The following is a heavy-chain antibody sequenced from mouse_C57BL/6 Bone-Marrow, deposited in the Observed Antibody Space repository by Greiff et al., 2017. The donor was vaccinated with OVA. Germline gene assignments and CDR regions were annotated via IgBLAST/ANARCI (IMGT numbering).Heavy chain of an antibody. D-gene: IGHD1-1*01. V-gene: IGHV1-64*01. Sequence: LVESGAELVKPGASVKLSCKASGYTFTSYWMHWVKQRPGQGLEWIGIIHPNSGSTNYNEKFKSKATLTVDKSSSTAYMQLSSLTSEDSAVYYCARSDYYGSSGFAYGGQGTLVTVSA. CDR3: ARSDYYGSSGFAY. CDR2: IHPNSGST. J-gene: IGHJ3*01. CDR1: GYTFTSYW.